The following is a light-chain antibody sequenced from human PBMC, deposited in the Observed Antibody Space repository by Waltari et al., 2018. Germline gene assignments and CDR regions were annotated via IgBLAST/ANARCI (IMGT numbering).Light chain of an antibody. CDR3: QEYATSRT. V-gene: IGKV3-20*01. J-gene: IGKJ1*01. CDR2: GAS. Sequence: EIVLTQSPGTLSLSPGERATLPCRASQSVSSSYLAWYQQKPGQAPRLLIYGASSRATGIPDRFSGSGSGTDFTLTISRLEPEDFAVYYCQEYATSRTFGQGTKVEIK. CDR1: QSVSSSY.